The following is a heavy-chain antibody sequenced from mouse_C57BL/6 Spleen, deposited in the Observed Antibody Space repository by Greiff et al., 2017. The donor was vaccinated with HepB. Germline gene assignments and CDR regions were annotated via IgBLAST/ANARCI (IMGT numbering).Heavy chain of an antibody. V-gene: IGHV1-42*01. CDR1: GYSFTGYY. J-gene: IGHJ2*01. CDR2: INPSTGGT. CDR3: AREPPFHY. Sequence: EVQVVESGPELVKPGASVKISCKASGYSFTGYYMNWVKQSPEKSLEWIGEINPSTGGTTYNQKFKAKATLTVDKSSSTAYMQLKSLTSEDSAVYYCAREPPFHYWGQGTTLTVSS.